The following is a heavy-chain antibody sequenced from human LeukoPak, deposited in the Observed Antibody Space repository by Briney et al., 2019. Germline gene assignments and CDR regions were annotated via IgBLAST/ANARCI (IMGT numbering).Heavy chain of an antibody. J-gene: IGHJ3*02. D-gene: IGHD3-10*02. CDR2: ISGSGGST. CDR1: GFTFSSYA. CDR3: AQPVRGPDAFDI. V-gene: IGHV3-23*01. Sequence: GGSLRLSCAASGFTFSSYAMSWVRQAPGKGLEWVSAISGSGGSTYYADSVKGRFTISRDNSKNTLYLQMNSLRAEDTAVYYCAQPVRGPDAFDIWGQGTMVTVSS.